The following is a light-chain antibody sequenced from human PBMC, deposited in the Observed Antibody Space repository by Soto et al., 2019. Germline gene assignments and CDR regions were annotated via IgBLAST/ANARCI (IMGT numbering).Light chain of an antibody. CDR1: KNDVGFYDF. CDR3: KSYAGINTYV. J-gene: IGLJ1*01. Sequence: QSVLTQPPSASGSPGQSVTISCTGTKNDVGFYDFVSWYQHHPGKAPRLIIYEVVQRPSGVPDRFSGSKSGNTASLTVSGLQAADEADYFCKSYAGINTYVFGSGTKVTVL. V-gene: IGLV2-8*01. CDR2: EVV.